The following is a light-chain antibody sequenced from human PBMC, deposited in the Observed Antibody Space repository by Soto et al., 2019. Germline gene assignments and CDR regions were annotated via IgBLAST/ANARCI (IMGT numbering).Light chain of an antibody. CDR2: EVS. Sequence: SVLTQPPSASGSPGQSVTISCTGTSSDVGGYNYVSWYQQHPGKAPKLMIYEVSKRPSGVPDRFSGSKSGNTASLTVSGLQAEDEADYYCSSYAGSNVVFGGVTKLTVL. V-gene: IGLV2-8*01. J-gene: IGLJ2*01. CDR3: SSYAGSNVV. CDR1: SSDVGGYNY.